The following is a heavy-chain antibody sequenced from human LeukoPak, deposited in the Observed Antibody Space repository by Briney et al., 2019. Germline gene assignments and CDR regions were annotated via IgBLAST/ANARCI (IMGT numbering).Heavy chain of an antibody. V-gene: IGHV3-11*03. J-gene: IGHJ4*02. Sequence: GGSLRLSCAASGFIFSDYSMSWIRQAPGKGLEWVSYISTHSTYTHYADSVRGRFTISRDNAKNSLYLQMDSLRAEDTAVYYCATYYYASGSSDWGQGTLVTVSS. CDR2: ISTHSTYT. CDR3: ATYYYASGSSD. D-gene: IGHD3-10*01. CDR1: GFIFSDYS.